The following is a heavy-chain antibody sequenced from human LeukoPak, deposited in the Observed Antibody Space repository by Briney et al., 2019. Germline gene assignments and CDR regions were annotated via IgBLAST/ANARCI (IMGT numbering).Heavy chain of an antibody. CDR1: GFTVSSNY. CDR3: AREVDSSGYQPNAFDI. Sequence: PGGSLRLSCAASGFTVSSNYMSWVRQAPGEGLEWVSVIYSGGSTYYADSVKGRFTISRDNSKNTLYLQMNSLRAEDTAVYYCAREVDSSGYQPNAFDIWGQGTMVTVSS. V-gene: IGHV3-66*01. D-gene: IGHD3-22*01. CDR2: IYSGGST. J-gene: IGHJ3*02.